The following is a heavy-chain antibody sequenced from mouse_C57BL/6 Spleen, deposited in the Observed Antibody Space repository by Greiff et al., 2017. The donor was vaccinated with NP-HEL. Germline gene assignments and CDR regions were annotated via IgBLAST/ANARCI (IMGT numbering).Heavy chain of an antibody. V-gene: IGHV1-18*01. CDR1: GYTFTDYN. CDR2: INPNNGGT. Sequence: EVQLQQSGPELVKPGASVKIPCKASGYTFTDYNMDWVKQSHGKSLEWIGDINPNNGGTIYNQKFKGKATLTVDKSSSTAYMELRSLTSEDTAVYYCARSPKYYVSHLLYAMDYWGQGTSVTVSS. J-gene: IGHJ4*01. D-gene: IGHD1-1*01. CDR3: ARSPKYYVSHLLYAMDY.